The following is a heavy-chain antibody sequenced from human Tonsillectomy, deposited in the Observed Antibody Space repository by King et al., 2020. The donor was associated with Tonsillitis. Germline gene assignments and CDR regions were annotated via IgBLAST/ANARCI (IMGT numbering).Heavy chain of an antibody. V-gene: IGHV3-21*01. D-gene: IGHD6-6*01. CDR2: ISSSSDYI. CDR3: ARDKLLGQLGWFDP. Sequence: VQLVESGGGLVKPGRSLRLSCAASGFTFSSYSMNWVRQAPGKGLEWVSSISSSSDYIYYAASLKGRFTISRDNAKNSLFLQMNSLRAEDTAVYYCARDKLLGQLGWFDPWGQGTLVTVSS. J-gene: IGHJ5*02. CDR1: GFTFSSYS.